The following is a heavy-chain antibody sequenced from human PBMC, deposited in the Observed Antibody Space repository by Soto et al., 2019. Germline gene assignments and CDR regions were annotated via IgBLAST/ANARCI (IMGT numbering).Heavy chain of an antibody. CDR1: GGFI. CDR2: IYNSGRY. Sequence: PSETLSLTCAVSGGFIWGWIRQSPDKGLEWIGYIYNSGRYNYNPSLESRLTISIDTSKNQFSLRLASVTAADTAVYYCARTLPNRQLFDSWSQGTLVTVS. CDR3: ARTLPNRQLFDS. V-gene: IGHV4-59*01. J-gene: IGHJ4*02. D-gene: IGHD1-1*01.